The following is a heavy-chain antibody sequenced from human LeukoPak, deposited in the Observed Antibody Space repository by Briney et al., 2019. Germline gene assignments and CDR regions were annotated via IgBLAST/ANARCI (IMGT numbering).Heavy chain of an antibody. D-gene: IGHD2-15*01. J-gene: IGHJ4*02. Sequence: PGGSLRLSCAASGFTFSSFALSWVRQAPGKGLEWVSATSGSGGSTYYADSVKGRFTISRDSSKNTLYLQMNSLRAEDTAVYYCAGVAGFCSAGSCYVGFDYWGQGTLVTVSS. CDR2: TSGSGGST. V-gene: IGHV3-23*01. CDR1: GFTFSSFA. CDR3: AGVAGFCSAGSCYVGFDY.